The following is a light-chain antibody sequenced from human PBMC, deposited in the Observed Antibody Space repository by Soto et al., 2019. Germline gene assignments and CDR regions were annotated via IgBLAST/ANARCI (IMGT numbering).Light chain of an antibody. CDR1: QSVNSRY. CDR3: HQYGSSPRT. J-gene: IGKJ2*01. V-gene: IGKV3-20*01. CDR2: AAS. Sequence: EVVLTQSPGTLSLSPGERATLSCRASQSVNSRYLAWYQQKHDQAPRLLIYAASSRATGIPDRFSGSVSGTDFTLTISSLEPEDFAVYYCHQYGSSPRTFGQGTKLDI.